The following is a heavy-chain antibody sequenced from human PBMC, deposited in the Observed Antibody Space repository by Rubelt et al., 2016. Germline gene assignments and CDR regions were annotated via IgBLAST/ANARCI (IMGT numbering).Heavy chain of an antibody. J-gene: IGHJ4*02. CDR1: GGSISSGGYY. Sequence: QVQLQGSGPGLVKPSQTLSLTCTVSGGSISSGGYYWSWIRQHPGKGLEWIGYIYYSGSTNYNPSLSSRVTISGDTSKNQFSLKLRSVTAADTAVYYCTRVAVAGTVDYWGQGTLVTVSS. CDR2: IYYSGST. CDR3: TRVAVAGTVDY. D-gene: IGHD6-19*01. V-gene: IGHV4-31*03.